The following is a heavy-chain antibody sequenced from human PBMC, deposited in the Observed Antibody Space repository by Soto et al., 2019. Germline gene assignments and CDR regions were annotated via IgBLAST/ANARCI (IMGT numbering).Heavy chain of an antibody. Sequence: ASVKVSWKASGYTFSSYAMHWVRQAPGQRLEWMGWINAGNGNTKYSQKFQGRVTITRDTSASTAYMELSSLRSEDTAVYYCARDGAVAGDSNFDYWGQGTLVTVSS. D-gene: IGHD6-19*01. J-gene: IGHJ4*02. CDR1: GYTFSSYA. CDR3: ARDGAVAGDSNFDY. CDR2: INAGNGNT. V-gene: IGHV1-3*01.